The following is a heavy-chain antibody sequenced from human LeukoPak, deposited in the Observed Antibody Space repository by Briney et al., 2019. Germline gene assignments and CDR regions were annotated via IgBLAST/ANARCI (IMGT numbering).Heavy chain of an antibody. D-gene: IGHD3-10*01. J-gene: IGHJ4*02. CDR1: GCSISSGYY. CDR3: AREYGSGSYDTR. V-gene: IGHV4-38-2*02. Sequence: SETLSLTCTVSGCSISSGYYWGWIRQPPGKGLEWIGSIYHSGSTYYNPSLKSRVTISVDTSKNQFSLKLSSVTAADTAIYYCAREYGSGSYDTRWGQGTLVTVSS. CDR2: IYHSGST.